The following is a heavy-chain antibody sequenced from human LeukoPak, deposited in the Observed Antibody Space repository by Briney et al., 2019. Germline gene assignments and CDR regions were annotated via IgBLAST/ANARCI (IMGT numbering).Heavy chain of an antibody. CDR3: ARSYTHYDFWSGYTYQNYFDP. D-gene: IGHD3-3*01. CDR1: GFTFSTYA. J-gene: IGHJ5*02. Sequence: GGSLRLSCAASGFTFSTYAMGWVRQAPGKGLEWVSAISGSADSTYYADSVKGQFAISRDNSKNTLYLQMNSLRAEDTAVYYCARSYTHYDFWSGYTYQNYFDPWGQGTLVTVSS. CDR2: ISGSADST. V-gene: IGHV3-23*01.